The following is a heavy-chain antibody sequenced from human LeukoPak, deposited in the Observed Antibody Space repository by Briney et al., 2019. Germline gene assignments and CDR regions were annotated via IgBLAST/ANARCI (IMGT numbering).Heavy chain of an antibody. CDR3: AKEGKQLRYFDWLDSPNY. Sequence: GGSLRLSCVVSGFTARNSYMSWVRQAPGKGLEWVSAIFGDDSTYYTDSVKGRFIITRDNSKDTLYLQMNSLRADDTAVYYCAKEGKQLRYFDWLDSPNYWGQGTLVTVSS. V-gene: IGHV3-53*01. CDR2: IFGDDST. CDR1: GFTARNSY. D-gene: IGHD3-9*01. J-gene: IGHJ4*02.